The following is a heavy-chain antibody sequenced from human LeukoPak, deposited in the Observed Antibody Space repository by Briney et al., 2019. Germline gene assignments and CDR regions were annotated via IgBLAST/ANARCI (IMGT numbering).Heavy chain of an antibody. Sequence: PGKGLEWVSGSSGSGGSTYYADSVKGRFTISRDNSKNTLYLQMNSLRAEDTAVYYCAKAPGIAVAGTPLDYWGQGTLVTVSS. CDR2: SSGSGGST. J-gene: IGHJ4*02. CDR3: AKAPGIAVAGTPLDY. D-gene: IGHD6-19*01. V-gene: IGHV3-23*01.